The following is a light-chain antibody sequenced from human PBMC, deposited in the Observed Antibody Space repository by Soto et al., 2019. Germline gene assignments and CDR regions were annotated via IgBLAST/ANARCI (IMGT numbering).Light chain of an antibody. CDR1: QGIRND. J-gene: IGKJ2*01. V-gene: IGKV1-17*01. CDR3: LQHNSYPYT. Sequence: DIQMTQSPSSLSVSVGDRVTITCRASQGIRNDLDWFQQKPGKAPKRLIYAASSLQSGVPSRFSGSGSGTEFTLTISSLQPEDVATYYCLQHNSYPYTFGQGTKLEIK. CDR2: AAS.